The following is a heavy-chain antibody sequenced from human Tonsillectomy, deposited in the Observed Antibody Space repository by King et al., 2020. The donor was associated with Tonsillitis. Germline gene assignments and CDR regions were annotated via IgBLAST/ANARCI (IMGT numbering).Heavy chain of an antibody. CDR3: TTAGGYSSSLWNFQD. V-gene: IGHV3-15*01. CDR2: IKSRNDAVTT. J-gene: IGHJ1*01. CDR1: GLPFSDAW. Sequence: QLVESGGGLVKPGGSLRLSCAASGLPFSDAWMNWVRQAQGKGLEWVGRIKSRNDAVTTDYAAPVKGRFTIARDDSKNILYLQMNNLKTEDTGIYYCTTAGGYSSSLWNFQDWGQGTLVTVS. D-gene: IGHD6-13*01.